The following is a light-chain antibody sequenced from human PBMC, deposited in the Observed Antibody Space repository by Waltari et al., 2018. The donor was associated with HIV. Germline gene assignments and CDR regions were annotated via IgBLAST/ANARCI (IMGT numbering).Light chain of an antibody. V-gene: IGLV1-40*01. CDR3: QSYGHHLSGLWV. J-gene: IGLJ3*02. Sequence: SVLTQPPSVSGAPGQWVTISCTGNNSNIGAGYDVHWYRQFPGSAPELVGYGDRVRPLGVPCRFLCPKSGVSASPAISWLQAEDEAGYYRQSYGHHLSGLWVFGGGTKLTVL. CDR2: GDR. CDR1: NSNIGAGYD.